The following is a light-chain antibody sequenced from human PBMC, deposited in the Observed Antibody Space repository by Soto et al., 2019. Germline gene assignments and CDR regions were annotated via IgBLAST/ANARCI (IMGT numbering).Light chain of an antibody. J-gene: IGLJ1*01. V-gene: IGLV2-14*03. CDR1: SSDVGGYNY. Sequence: QSALAHPASVSGSPGQSINISCTGTSSDVGGYNYVSWYQHHPGKAPKLIIYDVSNRPSGVSNPFSGSKSGNTASLTISGLQPEDEADYYCSSYTTSNTRQIVFGTGTKVTVL. CDR2: DVS. CDR3: SSYTTSNTRQIV.